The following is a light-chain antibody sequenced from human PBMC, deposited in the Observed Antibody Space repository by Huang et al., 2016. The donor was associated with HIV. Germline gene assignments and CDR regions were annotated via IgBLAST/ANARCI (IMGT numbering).Light chain of an antibody. V-gene: IGKV3-11*01. CDR2: DAS. CDR1: QSVGSY. Sequence: EIILTQSPATLSLSPGERATLSCRASQSVGSYLAWYQQKPGQAPRFLIYDASNRATGIPARFSGGGSGTDFTLTIRGLEPEDFAVYFCQQRSNRTPTTFGQGTKVE. J-gene: IGKJ1*01. CDR3: QQRSNRTPTT.